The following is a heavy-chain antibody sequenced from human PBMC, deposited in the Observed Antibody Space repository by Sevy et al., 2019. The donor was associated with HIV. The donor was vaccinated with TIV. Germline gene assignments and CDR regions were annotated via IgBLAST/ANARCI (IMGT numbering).Heavy chain of an antibody. V-gene: IGHV3-11*01. Sequence: GGSLRLSCTASGFTLSDYYISWIRQAPGKGLQWISYMSGSDDSGGDDTIYYADAVKGRFTISRDNAKNSLYLQMSSLGADDTAVYYCARDLTYYYDSSGRDAFDIWGQWTMVTVSS. CDR3: ARDLTYYYDSSGRDAFDI. D-gene: IGHD3-22*01. CDR2: MSGSDDSGGDDTI. J-gene: IGHJ3*02. CDR1: GFTLSDYY.